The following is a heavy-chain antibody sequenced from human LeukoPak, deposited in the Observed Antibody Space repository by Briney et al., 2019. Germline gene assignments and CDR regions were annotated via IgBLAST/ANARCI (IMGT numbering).Heavy chain of an antibody. Sequence: GGSLRLSCAASGFTFSSYAMSWVRQAPGKGLEWVSAISGSGGSTYYADSVKGRFTISRDNSKNTLYLQMNSLRAEDTAVYYCAKDLIGSLIYSGYDGGDWFDPWGQGTLVTVSS. D-gene: IGHD5-12*01. CDR2: ISGSGGST. J-gene: IGHJ5*02. CDR3: AKDLIGSLIYSGYDGGDWFDP. CDR1: GFTFSSYA. V-gene: IGHV3-23*01.